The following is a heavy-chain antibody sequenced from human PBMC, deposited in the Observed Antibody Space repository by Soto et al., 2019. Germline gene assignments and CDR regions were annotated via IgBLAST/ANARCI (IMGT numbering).Heavy chain of an antibody. Sequence: GGSLRLSCAASGFTFSSHNMNLVRQAPGKGLEWVSASSGSGGSISYADSVKGRFTISRENSKNTLYLQMNSLRAEDTAVYYCAKDKYQLPIWGQGTMVTVSS. D-gene: IGHD2-2*01. CDR2: SSGSGGSI. J-gene: IGHJ3*02. CDR3: AKDKYQLPI. CDR1: GFTFSSHN. V-gene: IGHV3-23*01.